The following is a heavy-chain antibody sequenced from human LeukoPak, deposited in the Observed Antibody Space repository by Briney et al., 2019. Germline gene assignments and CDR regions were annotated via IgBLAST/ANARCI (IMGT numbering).Heavy chain of an antibody. Sequence: PGGSLRLSCAASGFTFSSYSMNLVRQAPGKGLEWVSSISSSSSYIYYADSVKGRFTISRDNAKNSLYLQMNSLRAEDTAVYYCARDLVVATGVDYYYYMDVWGKGTTVTVSS. D-gene: IGHD5-12*01. CDR2: ISSSSSYI. V-gene: IGHV3-21*01. J-gene: IGHJ6*03. CDR1: GFTFSSYS. CDR3: ARDLVVATGVDYYYYMDV.